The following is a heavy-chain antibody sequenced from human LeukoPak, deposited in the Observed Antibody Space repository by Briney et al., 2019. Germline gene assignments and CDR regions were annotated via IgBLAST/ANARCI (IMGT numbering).Heavy chain of an antibody. J-gene: IGHJ6*02. CDR1: GFTFSDYY. Sequence: GGSLRLSCAASGFTFSDYYMSWIRQAPGKGLEWVSYISSSGSTIYCADSVKGRFTISRDNAKNSLYLQMNSLRAEDTAVYYCAREGSGDDFWSGYYYYGMDVWGQGTTVTVSS. CDR2: ISSSGSTI. D-gene: IGHD3-3*01. V-gene: IGHV3-11*01. CDR3: AREGSGDDFWSGYYYYGMDV.